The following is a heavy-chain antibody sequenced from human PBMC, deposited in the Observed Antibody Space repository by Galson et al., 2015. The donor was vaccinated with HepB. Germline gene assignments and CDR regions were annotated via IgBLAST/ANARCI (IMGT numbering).Heavy chain of an antibody. CDR3: ARVKGVWGSYRRNVGIWFDP. D-gene: IGHD3-16*02. Sequence: SLRLSCAASGFTFSSYSMNRVRQAPGKGLEWVSYISSSSSTIYYADSVKGRFTISRDNAMNSLYLQMNSLRAEDTAVYYCARVKGVWGSYRRNVGIWFDPWGQGTLVTVSS. CDR1: GFTFSSYS. V-gene: IGHV3-48*04. J-gene: IGHJ5*02. CDR2: ISSSSSTI.